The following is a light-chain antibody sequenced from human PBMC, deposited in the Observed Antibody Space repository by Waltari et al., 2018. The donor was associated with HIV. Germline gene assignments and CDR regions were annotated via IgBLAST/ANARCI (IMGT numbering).Light chain of an antibody. CDR2: RDS. J-gene: IGLJ2*01. CDR1: NSGSKN. Sequence: SYELTQPLSVSVALGQTARITCGGNNSGSKNVHWYQQKPGQAPVLVIYRDSNGACGITERVSGSNSGNTATLTISRAQAGDEADYYCQVWDSSTAKVFGGGTKLTVL. CDR3: QVWDSSTAKV. V-gene: IGLV3-9*01.